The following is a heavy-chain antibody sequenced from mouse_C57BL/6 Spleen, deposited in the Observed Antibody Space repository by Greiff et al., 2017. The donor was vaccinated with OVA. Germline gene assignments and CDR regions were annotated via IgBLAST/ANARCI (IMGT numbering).Heavy chain of an antibody. V-gene: IGHV1-53*01. CDR2: INPSNGGT. CDR1: GYTFTSYW. D-gene: IGHD1-1*01. CDR3: ARGIYGSSWWYFDV. Sequence: QVQLQQPGTELVKPGASVKLSCKASGYTFTSYWMHWVKQRPGQGLEWIGNINPSNGGTNYTEKFKSKATLTVDKSSSTDYMQLSSLTSEDSAVYYCARGIYGSSWWYFDVWGTGTTVTVSS. J-gene: IGHJ1*03.